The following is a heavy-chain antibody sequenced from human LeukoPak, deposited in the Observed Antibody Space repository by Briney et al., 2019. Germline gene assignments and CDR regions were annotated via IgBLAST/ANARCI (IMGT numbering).Heavy chain of an antibody. CDR2: IYYSGST. D-gene: IGHD3-10*01. Sequence: SETLSLTCTVSGGSISSYYLSWIRQPPGKGLEWIGYIYYSGSTNYNPSLKSRVTISVDTSKNQFSLKLSSVTAADTAVYYCAREYGSGSSLGQGTLVTVSS. CDR1: GGSISSYY. J-gene: IGHJ5*02. V-gene: IGHV4-59*01. CDR3: AREYGSGSS.